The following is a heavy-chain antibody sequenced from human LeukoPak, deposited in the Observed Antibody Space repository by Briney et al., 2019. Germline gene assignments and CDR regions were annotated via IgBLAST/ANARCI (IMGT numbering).Heavy chain of an antibody. Sequence: ASVKVSCKASGYTFTSHGISWVRQAPGHGLEWMGWISDYNGNTNYAQKLQGRVTLTRDMSTSTDYLELSSLRSEDTAVYYCARDNSVRDEAWWFNPWGQGTLVTVSS. D-gene: IGHD5-24*01. V-gene: IGHV1-18*01. CDR1: GYTFTSHG. J-gene: IGHJ5*02. CDR2: ISDYNGNT. CDR3: ARDNSVRDEAWWFNP.